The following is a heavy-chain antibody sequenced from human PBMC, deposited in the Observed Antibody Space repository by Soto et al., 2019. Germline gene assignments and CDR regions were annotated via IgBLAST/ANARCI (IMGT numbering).Heavy chain of an antibody. Sequence: PGGSLRLSCEVSGSTLSMYSMTWVRQAPGKGLEWVAKIPQDGSDGHYLDSVKGRFTISRDNAKNSVYLQMNSLRADDTAVYYCARDHLILPAHDFFYGSDVWGQGAKVTVSS. CDR2: IPQDGSDG. D-gene: IGHD2-21*02. V-gene: IGHV3-7*03. J-gene: IGHJ6*02. CDR1: GSTLSMYS. CDR3: ARDHLILPAHDFFYGSDV.